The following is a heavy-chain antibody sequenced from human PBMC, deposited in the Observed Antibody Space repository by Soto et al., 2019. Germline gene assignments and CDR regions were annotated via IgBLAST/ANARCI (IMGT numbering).Heavy chain of an antibody. Sequence: GESLKISCKGSGYSFTSYWIGWVRQMPGKGLEWMGIIYPGDSDTRYSPSFQGQVTISADKSISTAYLQWSSLKASDTAMYYCARWYSSGWYPLESDYWGQGTLVTVSS. CDR1: GYSFTSYW. J-gene: IGHJ4*02. CDR3: ARWYSSGWYPLESDY. CDR2: IYPGDSDT. V-gene: IGHV5-51*01. D-gene: IGHD6-19*01.